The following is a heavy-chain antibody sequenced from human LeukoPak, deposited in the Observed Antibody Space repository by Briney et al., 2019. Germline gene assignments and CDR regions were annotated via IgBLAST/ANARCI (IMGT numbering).Heavy chain of an antibody. CDR2: ISGSGDTT. V-gene: IGHV3-23*01. D-gene: IGHD2-2*01. J-gene: IGHJ4*02. CDR1: RFTFSTYA. CDR3: AKSQRNDQQVVQRIDY. Sequence: GGSLRLSCTASRFTFSTYAMSWVRQAPGKGLEWVSSISGSGDTTYYTGSVKGRFTISRDNSKNALYLQMSSLRAEDRAVYYCAKSQRNDQQVVQRIDYWGQGTLVTVSS.